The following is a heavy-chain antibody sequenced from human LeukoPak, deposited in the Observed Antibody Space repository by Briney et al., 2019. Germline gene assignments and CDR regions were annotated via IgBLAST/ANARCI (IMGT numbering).Heavy chain of an antibody. J-gene: IGHJ4*02. CDR2: ISGGDVST. CDR3: AKSRGGASASLHY. Sequence: GALRLSCAASGFTFSGYAMSWVRQAPGQGLEWVSTISGGDVSTYYADSVKGRLTISRDNSQNTLSLQMNSLRAEDTAVYYCAKSRGGASASLHYWGQGTLVAISS. D-gene: IGHD2-21*01. CDR1: GFTFSGYA. V-gene: IGHV3-23*01.